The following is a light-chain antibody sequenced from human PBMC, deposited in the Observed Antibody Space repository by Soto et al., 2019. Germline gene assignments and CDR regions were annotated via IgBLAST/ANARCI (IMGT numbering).Light chain of an antibody. CDR1: QDITNF. Sequence: DIQMTQSPSSLSASVGDRVTISCQASQDITNFLNWYQQKPGKAPELLIYDASDFETGVPSRFSGSGSVTEFILTISSLQPEDIATYYCQHYGSLPYSFGQGTKLEIK. CDR3: QHYGSLPYS. J-gene: IGKJ2*03. CDR2: DAS. V-gene: IGKV1-33*01.